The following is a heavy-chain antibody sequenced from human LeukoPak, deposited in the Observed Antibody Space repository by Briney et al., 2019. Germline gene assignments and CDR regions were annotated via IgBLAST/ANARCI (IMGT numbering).Heavy chain of an antibody. CDR1: GESFSDHY. D-gene: IGHD1-14*01. J-gene: IGHJ4*02. CDR2: IHHGGTT. V-gene: IGHV4-34*01. CDR3: ARRSYNLSWRSNRYYFDY. Sequence: ASETLSLTCAVYGESFSDHYWTWIRQSPGKGLEWLGEIHHGGTTNYNPSFKSRVALSLDTSKNQFSLRLSFVTAADTALYYCARRSYNLSWRSNRYYFDYWGRGTLVTVSS.